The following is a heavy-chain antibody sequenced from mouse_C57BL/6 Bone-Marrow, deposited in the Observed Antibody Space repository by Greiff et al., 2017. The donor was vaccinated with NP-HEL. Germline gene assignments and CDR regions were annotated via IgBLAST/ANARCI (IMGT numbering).Heavy chain of an antibody. CDR1: GYTFTDYY. Sequence: EVQLQESGPELVKPGASVKISCKASGYTFTDYYMNWVKQSHGKSLEWIGDINPNNGGTSYNQKFKGKATLTVDKSSSTAYMELRSLTSEDSAVYYCARWEGYYSNYGAMDYWGQGTSVTVSS. CDR2: INPNNGGT. D-gene: IGHD2-5*01. J-gene: IGHJ4*01. V-gene: IGHV1-26*01. CDR3: ARWEGYYSNYGAMDY.